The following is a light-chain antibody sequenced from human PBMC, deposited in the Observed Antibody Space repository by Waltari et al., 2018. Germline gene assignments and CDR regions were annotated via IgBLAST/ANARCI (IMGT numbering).Light chain of an antibody. V-gene: IGKV1-5*03. CDR2: KAS. CDR1: QSISRW. Sequence: DIQMNKSPSTLSASIGNRVNITYRASQSISRWLAWFQQKPGKAPKILIYKASNLESGVPSRFSGSGSGTEFTLTISSLQPDDFATYYCQQYSSYWTFGQGTKVEIK. CDR3: QQYSSYWT. J-gene: IGKJ1*01.